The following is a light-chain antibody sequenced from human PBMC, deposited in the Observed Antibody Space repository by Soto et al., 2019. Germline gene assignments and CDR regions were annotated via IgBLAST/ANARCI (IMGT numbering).Light chain of an antibody. J-gene: IGKJ1*01. CDR1: QSVRSD. CDR2: GAS. Sequence: EIVMTQSPATLSVSPGERVTLSCRASQSVRSDLAWYQQKPGHAPRLLIYGASTRATGIPARFSGSGSGTDFTFTVSSLQSEDLAVYYCQQYHNWPPWTFGQGTRVEVK. CDR3: QQYHNWPPWT. V-gene: IGKV3-15*01.